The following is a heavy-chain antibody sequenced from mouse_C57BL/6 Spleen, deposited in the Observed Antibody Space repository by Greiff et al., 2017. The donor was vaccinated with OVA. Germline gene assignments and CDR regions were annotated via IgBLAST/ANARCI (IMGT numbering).Heavy chain of an antibody. J-gene: IGHJ4*01. D-gene: IGHD1-1*01. V-gene: IGHV5-17*01. Sequence: EVQLVESGGGLVKPGGSLKLSCAASGFTFSDYGMHWVRQAPEKGLEWVAYISSGSSTIYYADTVKGRFTISRDNAKNTLFLQMTSLRSEDTAMYYCAIPTTVVAPYAMDYWGQGTSVTVSS. CDR3: AIPTTVVAPYAMDY. CDR1: GFTFSDYG. CDR2: ISSGSSTI.